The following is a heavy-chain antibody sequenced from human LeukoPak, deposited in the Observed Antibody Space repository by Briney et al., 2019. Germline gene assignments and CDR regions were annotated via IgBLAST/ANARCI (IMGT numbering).Heavy chain of an antibody. D-gene: IGHD6-13*01. CDR1: GFTFSSYW. CDR3: AKDFAPYSSSWYGKYNWFDP. V-gene: IGHV3-74*01. Sequence: GGSLRLSCAASGFTFSSYWMHWVRQAPGKGLVWVSRINSDGSSTSYADSVKGRITVSRDNSNNILYLQMNSLRAEDTAMYYCAKDFAPYSSSWYGKYNWFDPWGQGTLVTVSS. CDR2: INSDGSST. J-gene: IGHJ5*02.